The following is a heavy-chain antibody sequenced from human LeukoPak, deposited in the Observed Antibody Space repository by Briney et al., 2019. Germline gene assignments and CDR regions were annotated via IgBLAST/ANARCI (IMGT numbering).Heavy chain of an antibody. J-gene: IGHJ4*02. Sequence: SETLSLTCTVSGVSIANTFYYWNWLRQPAGKGLEWIGRIYTTGSTDYNPSLKSRVTISLDTARNQFSLKLSSVTAADTAVYYCGRLNLPAVSGAFDYWGQGTLVTVSS. CDR2: IYTTGST. V-gene: IGHV4-61*02. CDR1: GVSIANTFYY. CDR3: GRLNLPAVSGAFDY. D-gene: IGHD2-2*01.